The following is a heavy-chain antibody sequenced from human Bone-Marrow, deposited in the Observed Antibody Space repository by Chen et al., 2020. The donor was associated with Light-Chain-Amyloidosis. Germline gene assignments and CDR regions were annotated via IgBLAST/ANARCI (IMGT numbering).Heavy chain of an antibody. CDR1: GGSIRSDNYY. D-gene: IGHD5-12*01. V-gene: IGHV4-61*02. CDR2: IYISRNT. J-gene: IGHJ4*01. CDR3: ARSYSGYFDY. Sequence: QVQLQESGPGLVKPSQTLSLTCTVSGGSIRSDNYYWSWIRQPAGKGLEWIGHIYISRNTNYNPSPNSRVTISLVTSNNQFSLNLSSVTPADTAVYYCARSYSGYFDYWGHGTHVTVSS.